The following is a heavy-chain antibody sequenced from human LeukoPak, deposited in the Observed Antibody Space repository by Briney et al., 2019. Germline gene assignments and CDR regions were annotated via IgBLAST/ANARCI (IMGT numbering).Heavy chain of an antibody. V-gene: IGHV1-3*03. Sequence: ASVKVSCKASGYTFYNYAIHWLRQAPGQGLEWMGWINTRTGDTECSQKFQGRVSITKDTPESTAYMELRSLRSEDMAVYYCARDSGRGWYEFQWGQGTLVTVSS. J-gene: IGHJ4*02. CDR2: INTRTGDT. CDR3: ARDSGRGWYEFQ. CDR1: GYTFYNYA. D-gene: IGHD6-19*01.